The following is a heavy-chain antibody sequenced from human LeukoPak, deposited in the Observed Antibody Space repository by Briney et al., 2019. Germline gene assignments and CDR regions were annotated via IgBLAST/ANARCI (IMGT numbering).Heavy chain of an antibody. CDR2: ISGSGGST. V-gene: IGHV3-23*01. D-gene: IGHD2-2*01. CDR1: GFTFSSYA. Sequence: GGSLRLSCAASGFTFSSYAMSWARQAPGKGLEWVSAISGSGGSTYYADSVKGRFTISRDNSKNTLYLQMNSLRAEDTAVYYCAKLGIVVPAAWNWFDPWGQGTLVTVSS. J-gene: IGHJ5*02. CDR3: AKLGIVVPAAWNWFDP.